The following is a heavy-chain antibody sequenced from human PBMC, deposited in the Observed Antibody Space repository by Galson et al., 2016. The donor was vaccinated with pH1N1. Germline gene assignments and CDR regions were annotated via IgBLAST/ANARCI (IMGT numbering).Heavy chain of an antibody. J-gene: IGHJ6*03. Sequence: SVKVSCKVSGYTVTELSMSWVRQTPGQGLEWMGGFNAESGEAVYAQTFEGRLTMTADASTDTAYMQLSTLTSEDTAVYYCATGYRCSTKNFTGYYSYNRGVWGTGTPVAVSS. D-gene: IGHD2-2*01. CDR1: GYTVTELS. CDR3: ATGYRCSTKNFTGYYSYNRGV. CDR2: FNAESGEA. V-gene: IGHV1-24*01.